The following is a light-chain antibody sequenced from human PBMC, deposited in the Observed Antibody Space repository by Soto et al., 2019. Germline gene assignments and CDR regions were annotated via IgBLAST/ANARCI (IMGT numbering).Light chain of an antibody. J-gene: IGKJ1*01. CDR2: GTS. Sequence: IRMPQSPSSLFASVGDRVPIPSRASQGITNNLGWYQQKPGKAPKRLIYGTSNLQYGSPSRFSGSGSGTEFTLTITSLQPEDFATYYCLQHDTYPRTFGQGTKVDIK. V-gene: IGKV1-17*01. CDR3: LQHDTYPRT. CDR1: QGITNN.